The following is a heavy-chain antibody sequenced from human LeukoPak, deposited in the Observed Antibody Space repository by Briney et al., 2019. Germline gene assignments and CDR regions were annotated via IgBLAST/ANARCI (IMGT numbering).Heavy chain of an antibody. D-gene: IGHD3-10*01. CDR3: VRRGFGEPNGFDI. J-gene: IGHJ3*02. CDR1: GGSISSGGYS. V-gene: IGHV4-39*02. CDR2: MYYTGTT. Sequence: SETLSLTCAVSGGSISSGGYSWSWIRQPPGKGLEWIGSMYYTGTTYYNPSLKSRLTISVDTSKNHFSLKLRSVTAADTAVYFCVRRGFGEPNGFDIWGQGTMVTVSS.